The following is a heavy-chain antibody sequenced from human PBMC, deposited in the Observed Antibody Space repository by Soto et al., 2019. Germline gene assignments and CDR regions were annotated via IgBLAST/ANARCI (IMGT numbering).Heavy chain of an antibody. Sequence: QVQLQESGPGLLKPSETLSLTCTVSGGSISSYYWSWIRQPPGKGLEWIGYIYYSGNTNYNPSLKSRVTISVDTSKNQFSLKLSSVTAADTAVYYCARENGQQDWFDPWGQGTLVIVSS. J-gene: IGHJ5*02. CDR1: GGSISSYY. D-gene: IGHD2-8*01. CDR3: ARENGQQDWFDP. V-gene: IGHV4-59*01. CDR2: IYYSGNT.